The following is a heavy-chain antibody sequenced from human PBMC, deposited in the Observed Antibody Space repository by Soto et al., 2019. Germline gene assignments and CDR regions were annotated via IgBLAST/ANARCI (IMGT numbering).Heavy chain of an antibody. CDR1: GGSISSSYW. J-gene: IGHJ4*02. V-gene: IGHV4-4*02. CDR3: VSSPNSDFLSDGGSHSYFDH. CDR2: IYHGGTT. Sequence: QVQLQESGPGLVKPSGTLSLTCAVSGGSISSSYWWNWVRQTPRGGLEWIGKIYHGGTTIYNPSLKNRVTLSVDKSKNQFSRTLTSVTGADTAVYYCVSSPNSDFLSDGGSHSYFDHWGRGSLATVSS. D-gene: IGHD3-3*01.